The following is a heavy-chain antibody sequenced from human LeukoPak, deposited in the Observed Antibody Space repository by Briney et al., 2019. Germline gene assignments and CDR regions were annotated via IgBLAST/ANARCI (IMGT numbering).Heavy chain of an antibody. V-gene: IGHV1-46*01. CDR1: GYTFTSYY. Sequence: ASVKVSCKASGYTFTSYYVRWVRQAPGQGPQWMGIINPTSGDTNYAQNFQGRVTMTRDMSTSTVYMELSSLRSEDTAVYYCARYGFSSVWQGGWHAFDIWGHGTMVTVSS. CDR2: INPTSGDT. J-gene: IGHJ3*02. D-gene: IGHD6-25*01. CDR3: ARYGFSSVWQGGWHAFDI.